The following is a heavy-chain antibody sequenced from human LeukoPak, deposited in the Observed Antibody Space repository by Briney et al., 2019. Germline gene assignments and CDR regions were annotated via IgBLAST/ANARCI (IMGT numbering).Heavy chain of an antibody. CDR2: IYYSGST. CDR1: GDSISSSSYY. D-gene: IGHD7-27*01. J-gene: IGHJ4*02. CDR3: ARIPLRTGDFDY. V-gene: IGHV4-39*01. Sequence: PSETLSLTCTVSGDSISSSSYYWGWIRQPPGKGLEWIGSIYYSGSTYYNPSLKSRVTISEDTSKNQFSLKLSSVTVADTAVYYCARIPLRTGDFDYWGQGTLVTVSS.